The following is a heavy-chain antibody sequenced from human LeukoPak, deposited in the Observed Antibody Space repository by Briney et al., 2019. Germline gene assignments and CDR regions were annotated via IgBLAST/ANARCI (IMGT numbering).Heavy chain of an antibody. V-gene: IGHV4-39*01. D-gene: IGHD5-12*01. CDR1: GGSVSSSSYY. CDR3: ARHSGHIYSGFDKYFYY. J-gene: IGHJ4*02. Sequence: SETLSLTCTVSGGSVSSSSYYWGWIRQPPGKGLEWIGSIYYSGSTYYNPSLKSRVTISVDTSKNQFSLNLISVTAADTAVYYCARHSGHIYSGFDKYFYYWRQGTLVTVSS. CDR2: IYYSGST.